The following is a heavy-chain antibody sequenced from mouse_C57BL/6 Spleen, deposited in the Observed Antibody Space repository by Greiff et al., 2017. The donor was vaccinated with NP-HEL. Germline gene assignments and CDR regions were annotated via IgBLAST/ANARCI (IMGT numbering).Heavy chain of an antibody. J-gene: IGHJ2*01. CDR2: IYPGDGDT. Sequence: QVHVKQSGAELVKPGASVKISCKASGYAFSSYWMNWVKQRPGKGLEWIGQIYPGDGDTNYNGKFKGKATLTADKSSSTAYMQLSSLTSEDSAVYFCASTMVTQYYFDYWGQGTTLTVSS. D-gene: IGHD2-2*01. CDR1: GYAFSSYW. CDR3: ASTMVTQYYFDY. V-gene: IGHV1-80*01.